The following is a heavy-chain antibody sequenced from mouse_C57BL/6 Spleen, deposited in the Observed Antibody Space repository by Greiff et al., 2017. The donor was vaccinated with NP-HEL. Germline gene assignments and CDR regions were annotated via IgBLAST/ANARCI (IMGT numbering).Heavy chain of an antibody. CDR2: ILPGSGSP. Sequence: VQLQQSGAELMKPGASVTLSCKATGYTFTGYWIEWVKQRPGHGLEWIGEILPGSGSPTYHEKFKGKATFTADTSSNTAYLQLSSLTTEDSAIYYCASYDFYAMDYWGQGTSVTVSS. V-gene: IGHV1-9*01. CDR3: ASYDFYAMDY. CDR1: GYTFTGYW. D-gene: IGHD1-1*02. J-gene: IGHJ4*01.